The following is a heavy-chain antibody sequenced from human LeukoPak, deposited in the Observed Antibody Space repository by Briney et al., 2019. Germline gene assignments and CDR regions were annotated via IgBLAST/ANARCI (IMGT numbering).Heavy chain of an antibody. D-gene: IGHD2-21*02. Sequence: GGSLRLSCAASGFTFSSYNLNWVRQAPGRGLEWVSYISSSSGTIFYADSVKGRFTISRDNAKNSLYLQMNSLRAEDTAVYYCARGGDPDYWGQGTLVTVSS. CDR3: ARGGDPDY. J-gene: IGHJ4*02. CDR1: GFTFSSYN. V-gene: IGHV3-48*04. CDR2: ISSSSGTI.